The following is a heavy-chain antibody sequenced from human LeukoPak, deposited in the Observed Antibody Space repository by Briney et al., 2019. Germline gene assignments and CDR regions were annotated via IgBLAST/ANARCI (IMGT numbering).Heavy chain of an antibody. CDR3: TKDSSLQSSGYGAFDV. CDR1: GFTFRSFG. J-gene: IGHJ3*01. V-gene: IGHV3-30*18. CDR2: ISYDGTNQ. D-gene: IGHD6-25*01. Sequence: GGSLRLSCAASGFTFRSFGMHWVRQAPGKGLDWAAVISYDGTNQYYADSVRGRFTISRENSNNTLYLQMNSLRGDDTAVYYCTKDSSLQSSGYGAFDVWGQGTMVTVSS.